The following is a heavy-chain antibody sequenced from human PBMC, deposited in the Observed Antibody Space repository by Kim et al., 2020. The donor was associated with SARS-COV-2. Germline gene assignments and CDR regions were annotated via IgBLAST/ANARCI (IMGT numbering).Heavy chain of an antibody. J-gene: IGHJ4*02. Sequence: SETLSLTCAVYGGSFSGYYWSWIRQPPGKGLEWIGEINHSGSTNYNPSLKSRVTISVDTSKNQFSLKLSSVTAADTAVYYCARSRLLWFGELGTYYFDYWGQGTLVTVSS. V-gene: IGHV4-34*01. CDR3: ARSRLLWFGELGTYYFDY. D-gene: IGHD3-10*01. CDR2: INHSGST. CDR1: GGSFSGYY.